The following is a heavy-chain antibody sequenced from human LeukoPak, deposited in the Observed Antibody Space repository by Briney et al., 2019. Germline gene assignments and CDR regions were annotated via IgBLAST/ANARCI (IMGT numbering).Heavy chain of an antibody. CDR3: ARASHDYGDYSHFDY. CDR2: IYHCGST. V-gene: IGHV4-4*02. CDR1: GGSISSRNW. Sequence: EPSETLSLTCAVSGGSISSRNWWSWVRQPPGKGLEWIGEIYHCGSTNYNPSLKTRVTISVDKSKNQFSLKLSSVTAVDTAVYYCARASHDYGDYSHFDYWGQGTLVTVSS. D-gene: IGHD4-17*01. J-gene: IGHJ4*02.